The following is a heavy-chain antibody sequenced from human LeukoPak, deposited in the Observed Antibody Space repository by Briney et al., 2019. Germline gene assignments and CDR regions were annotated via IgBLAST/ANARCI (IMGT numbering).Heavy chain of an antibody. Sequence: SQTLSLTRAISGDSVSIDSAAWTWIRQSPSRGLEWLGRTYYRSKWDSDFAVSVKSRITINPHTSKNQFSLQLKSVTPEDTAVYYCARDEGYWNYVYWGQRTLVTVSS. J-gene: IGHJ4*02. CDR2: TYYRSKWDS. D-gene: IGHD1-7*01. V-gene: IGHV6-1*01. CDR1: GDSVSIDSAA. CDR3: ARDEGYWNYVY.